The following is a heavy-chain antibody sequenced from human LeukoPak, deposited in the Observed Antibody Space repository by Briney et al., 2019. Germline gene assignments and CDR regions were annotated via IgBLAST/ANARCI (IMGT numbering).Heavy chain of an antibody. Sequence: SETLSLTCSVSGGSIRSYYWSWIRQPPGKGLEWIGYIYYSGSTNYNPSLKSRVTISVDASKNQFSLRLNSVTAADTAVYYCARGRDGYNFLNRGEYYYFDYWGQGTLVTVSS. V-gene: IGHV4-59*08. J-gene: IGHJ4*02. D-gene: IGHD5-24*01. CDR2: IYYSGST. CDR1: GGSIRSYY. CDR3: ARGRDGYNFLNRGEYYYFDY.